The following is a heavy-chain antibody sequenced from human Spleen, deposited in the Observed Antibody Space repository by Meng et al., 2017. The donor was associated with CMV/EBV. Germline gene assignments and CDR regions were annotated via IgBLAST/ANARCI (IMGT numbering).Heavy chain of an antibody. Sequence: GESLKISCKGSGYTFTSYWIGWVRQVPGKGLEWMGIIYPGDSDTRYSPSFHGRVTISADKSISTAYLQWSSLEASDTAMYYCARRTGNSFVDYWGQGTLVTVSS. V-gene: IGHV5-51*01. CDR1: GYTFTSYW. CDR3: ARRTGNSFVDY. CDR2: IYPGDSDT. D-gene: IGHD4-23*01. J-gene: IGHJ4*02.